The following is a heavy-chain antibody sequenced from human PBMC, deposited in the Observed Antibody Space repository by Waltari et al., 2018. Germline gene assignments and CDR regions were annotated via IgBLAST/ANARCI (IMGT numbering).Heavy chain of an antibody. V-gene: IGHV4-59*11. CDR1: GGSISSHY. J-gene: IGHJ3*02. Sequence: QVQLQESGPGLVKPSETLSLTCTVSGGSISSHYWSRIRQPPGKGLEWIGYIYYSGSTNYNPSLKSRVPISVDTSKNQFSLKLSSVTAADTAVYYCARMRPYEYVWGSYRPDAFDIWGQGTMVTVSS. CDR2: IYYSGST. D-gene: IGHD3-16*02. CDR3: ARMRPYEYVWGSYRPDAFDI.